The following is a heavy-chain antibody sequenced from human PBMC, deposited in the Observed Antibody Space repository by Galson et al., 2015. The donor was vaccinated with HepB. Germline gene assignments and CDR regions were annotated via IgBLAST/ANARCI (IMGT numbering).Heavy chain of an antibody. V-gene: IGHV3-73*01. CDR2: IRSKANSYAT. J-gene: IGHJ6*03. CDR1: GFTFSGSA. D-gene: IGHD4-17*01. CDR3: TRQGGDYPYSYYYYMDV. Sequence: SLRLSCAASGFTFSGSAMHWVRQASGKGLEWVGRIRSKANSYATAYAASVKGRFTISRDDSKHTAYLQMNSLKTEDTAVYYCTRQGGDYPYSYYYYMDVWGKGTTVTVSS.